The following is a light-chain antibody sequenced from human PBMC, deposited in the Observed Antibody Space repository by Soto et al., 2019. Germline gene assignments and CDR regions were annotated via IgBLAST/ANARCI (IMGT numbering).Light chain of an antibody. J-gene: IGKJ4*01. V-gene: IGKV1-5*03. CDR1: QSISTW. CDR3: QQYNSYSPLT. CDR2: KAS. Sequence: DIQMTQSPSTLPASVGDRVTMTCRANQSISTWLAWYQQKPGKAPNLLIYKASRLETGVPSRFSGSGSGTEFTLTINFLQPDDFATYYCQQYNSYSPLTLGGGTKVDIK.